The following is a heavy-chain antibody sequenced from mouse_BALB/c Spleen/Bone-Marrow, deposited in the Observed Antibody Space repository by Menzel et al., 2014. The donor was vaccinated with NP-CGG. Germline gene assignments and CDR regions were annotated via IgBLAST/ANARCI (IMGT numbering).Heavy chain of an antibody. V-gene: IGHV5-17*02. D-gene: IGHD4-1*01. CDR2: ISSGSSTI. CDR1: GFTFSSFG. J-gene: IGHJ2*01. CDR3: TRGGNWDDFDY. Sequence: EVQGVESGGGLVQPGGSRKLSCAASGFTFSSFGIHWVRQAPEKGLEWVAYISSGSSTIFYADTVKGRFTVSRDNPKNTLFLQMTSLRSEDTAMYYCTRGGNWDDFDYWGQGTTLTVSS.